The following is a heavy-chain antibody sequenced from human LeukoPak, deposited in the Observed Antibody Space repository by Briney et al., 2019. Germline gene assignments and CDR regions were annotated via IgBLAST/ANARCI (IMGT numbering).Heavy chain of an antibody. CDR1: GFTFDDYG. V-gene: IGHV3-20*04. D-gene: IGHD3-22*01. Sequence: GGSLRLSCAASGFTFDDYGMSWVRQAPGKGLEWVSGINWNGGSTGYADSVKGRFTISRDNAKNSLYLQMNSLRAEDTAVYYCARERQYYYDSSGYFDYWGQGTLVTVSS. J-gene: IGHJ4*02. CDR2: INWNGGST. CDR3: ARERQYYYDSSGYFDY.